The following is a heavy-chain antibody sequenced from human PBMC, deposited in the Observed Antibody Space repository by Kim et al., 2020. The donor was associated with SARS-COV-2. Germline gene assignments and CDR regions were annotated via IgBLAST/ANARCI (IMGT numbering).Heavy chain of an antibody. CDR3: AKDLAVVVSAAMREAVPPIHGGMDV. D-gene: IGHD2-2*01. Sequence: GGSLRLSCAASGFTFSSYGMHWVRQAPGKGLEWVAVIWYDGSNKYYADSVKGRFTISRDNSKNTLYLQMNSLRAEDTAVYYCAKDLAVVVSAAMREAVPPIHGGMDVWGEGTTVTVSS. V-gene: IGHV3-33*06. CDR2: IWYDGSNK. CDR1: GFTFSSYG. J-gene: IGHJ6*04.